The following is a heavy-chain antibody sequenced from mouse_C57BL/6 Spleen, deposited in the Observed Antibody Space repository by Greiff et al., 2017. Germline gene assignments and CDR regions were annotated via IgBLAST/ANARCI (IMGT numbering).Heavy chain of an antibody. V-gene: IGHV5-4*01. CDR2: ISDGGSYT. CDR3: ARERDGRGDAMDY. D-gene: IGHD1-1*01. J-gene: IGHJ4*01. Sequence: EVKVEESGGGLVKPGGSLKLSCAASGFTFSSYAMSWVRQTPEKRLEWVATISDGGSYTYYPDNVKGRFTISRDNAKKNLYLQMSHLKSEDTAMYYCARERDGRGDAMDYWGQGTSVTVSS. CDR1: GFTFSSYA.